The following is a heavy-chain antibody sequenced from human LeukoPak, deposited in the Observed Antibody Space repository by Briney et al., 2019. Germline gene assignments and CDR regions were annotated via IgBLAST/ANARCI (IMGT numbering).Heavy chain of an antibody. J-gene: IGHJ2*01. Sequence: GGSLRLSCAASGFTFCSYGMHWVRHAPGMGLEWGAVIWYDGSNKYYADSVKGRFTISRDNTKNTLYLQMNRLRAEDTAVYYCARGPRDQITGGNWYFDLGGRGTLVTVS. V-gene: IGHV3-33*01. CDR2: IWYDGSNK. CDR1: GFTFCSYG. D-gene: IGHD3-16*01. CDR3: ARGPRDQITGGNWYFDL.